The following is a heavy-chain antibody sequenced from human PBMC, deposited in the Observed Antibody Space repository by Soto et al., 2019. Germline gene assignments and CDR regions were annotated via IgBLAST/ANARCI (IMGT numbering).Heavy chain of an antibody. D-gene: IGHD6-13*01. Sequence: EVQLVESGGGLVQPGRSLRLSCAASGFTFDDYAMHWVRQAPGKGLEWVSGISWNSGTIVYADSVKGRFTISRDNAXNXLXXQMNSLRGEDTALYYCAKDMRGGSSSSRYYYDLDVWGQGTTVTVSS. J-gene: IGHJ6*02. V-gene: IGHV3-9*01. CDR1: GFTFDDYA. CDR2: ISWNSGTI. CDR3: AKDMRGGSSSSRYYYDLDV.